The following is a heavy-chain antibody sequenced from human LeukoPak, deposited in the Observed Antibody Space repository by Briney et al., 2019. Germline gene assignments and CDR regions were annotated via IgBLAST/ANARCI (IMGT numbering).Heavy chain of an antibody. CDR3: ARGYDSSGYYPHYYFDY. CDR1: GGSISSYY. D-gene: IGHD3-22*01. J-gene: IGHJ4*02. V-gene: IGHV4-59*01. CDR2: IYYSGST. Sequence: PSETLSLTCTVSGGSISSYYWSWIRPPPGKGLEWIGYIYYSGSTNYNPSLKSRVTISVDTSKNQFSLKLSSVTAADTAVYYCARGYDSSGYYPHYYFDYWGQGTLVTVSS.